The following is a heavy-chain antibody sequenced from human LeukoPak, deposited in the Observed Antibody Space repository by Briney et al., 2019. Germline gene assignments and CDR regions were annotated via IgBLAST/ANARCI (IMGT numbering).Heavy chain of an antibody. CDR1: GYTFTSYG. V-gene: IGHV1-18*01. Sequence: EASVKVSCKASGYTFTSYGISWVRQAPGQGLEWMGWISAYNGNTNYAQKLQGRVTMTTDTSTSTAYMELRSLRSDDAAVYYCASGPVVTAIPSNYYYYYMDVWGKGTTVTVSS. D-gene: IGHD2-21*02. CDR3: ASGPVVTAIPSNYYYYYMDV. J-gene: IGHJ6*03. CDR2: ISAYNGNT.